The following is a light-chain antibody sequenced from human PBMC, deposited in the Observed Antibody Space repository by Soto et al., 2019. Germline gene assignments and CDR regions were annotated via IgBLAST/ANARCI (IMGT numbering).Light chain of an antibody. Sequence: IQMTHSPSTLSASVGDRVTITCQASQDISNYLNWYQQKPGKAPKLLIYDASNLETGVPSRFSGSGSGTDFTFTISSLQPEDIATYSCQQYDNLPSFGPGTKVDIK. CDR1: QDISNY. J-gene: IGKJ3*01. V-gene: IGKV1-33*01. CDR3: QQYDNLPS. CDR2: DAS.